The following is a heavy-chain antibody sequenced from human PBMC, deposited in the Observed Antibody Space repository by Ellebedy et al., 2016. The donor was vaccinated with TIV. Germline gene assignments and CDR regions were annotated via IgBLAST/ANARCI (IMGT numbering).Heavy chain of an antibody. J-gene: IGHJ3*02. V-gene: IGHV1-3*01. CDR1: GYTFTSYA. D-gene: IGHD3-22*01. Sequence: ASVKVSXXASGYTFTSYAMHWVRQAPGQRLEWMGWINAGNGNTKYSQKFQGRVTITRDTSASTAYMELSSLRSEDTAVYYCARSVYDSSGPRPTMRAFDIWGQGTMVTVSS. CDR2: INAGNGNT. CDR3: ARSVYDSSGPRPTMRAFDI.